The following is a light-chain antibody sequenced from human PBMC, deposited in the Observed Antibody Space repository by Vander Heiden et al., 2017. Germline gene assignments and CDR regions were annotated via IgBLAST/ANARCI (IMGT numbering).Light chain of an antibody. CDR3: SSYTRASTLYV. Sequence: QSALTQPASVSGSPGQSITISCTGTSSDVGGYNFVSWYRQHPGKAPQLIIYDVNNRPSGVSNHFSGSKSGNTASLTFSGLQAEDEADYYCSSYTRASTLYVFGTGTKVTVL. CDR2: DVN. J-gene: IGLJ1*01. V-gene: IGLV2-14*03. CDR1: SSDVGGYNF.